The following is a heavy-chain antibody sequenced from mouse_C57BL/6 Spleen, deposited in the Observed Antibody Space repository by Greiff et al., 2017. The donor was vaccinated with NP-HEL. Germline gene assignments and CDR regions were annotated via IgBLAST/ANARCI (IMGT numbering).Heavy chain of an antibody. CDR3: ASLWLLTGWFAD. Sequence: EVKLVESGPGLVKPSQSLSLTCSVTGYSITSGYYWNWIRQFPGNKLEWMGYISYDGSNNYNPSLKNRISITRDTSKNQFFLKLNSVTTEDTATYYCASLWLLTGWFADWGQGTLVTVSA. CDR1: GYSITSGYY. V-gene: IGHV3-6*01. CDR2: ISYDGSN. J-gene: IGHJ3*01. D-gene: IGHD3-1*01.